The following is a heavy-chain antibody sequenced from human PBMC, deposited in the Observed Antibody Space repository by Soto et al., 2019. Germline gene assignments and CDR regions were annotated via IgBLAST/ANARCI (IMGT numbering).Heavy chain of an antibody. CDR2: ISGSGGST. D-gene: IGHD3-22*01. CDR3: ASIRWLSPPTDY. CDR1: GLTFSSYA. Sequence: GASLRLSCAASGLTFSSYAMSWVRQAPGKGLECVSAISGSGGSTYYADSVKGRFTISRDNSKNALYLQMNSLRAEDTAVYYCASIRWLSPPTDYWGQGTLVTVSS. J-gene: IGHJ4*02. V-gene: IGHV3-23*01.